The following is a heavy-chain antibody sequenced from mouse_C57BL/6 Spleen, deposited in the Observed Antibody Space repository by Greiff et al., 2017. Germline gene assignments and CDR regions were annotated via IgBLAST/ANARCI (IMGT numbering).Heavy chain of an antibody. D-gene: IGHD2-5*01. Sequence: QVQLQQPGAELVRPGSSVKLSCKASGYTFTSYWMHWVKQRPIQGLEWIGNIDPSDSETHYNQKFKDKATLTVDKSSSTAYMQLSSLTSEDSAVYYCARSYSNLVSDYWGQGTTLTVSS. V-gene: IGHV1-52*01. CDR2: IDPSDSET. CDR3: ARSYSNLVSDY. J-gene: IGHJ2*01. CDR1: GYTFTSYW.